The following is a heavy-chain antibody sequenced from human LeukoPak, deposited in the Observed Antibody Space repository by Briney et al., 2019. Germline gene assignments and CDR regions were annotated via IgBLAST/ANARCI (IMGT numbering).Heavy chain of an antibody. CDR3: ARGDSSGYFGVVDY. V-gene: IGHV3-23*01. CDR1: GFTFSSHA. J-gene: IGHJ4*02. D-gene: IGHD3-22*01. CDR2: ISDSGGST. Sequence: GGSMRLSCAASGFTFSSHAMSWVRQAPGKGLEWVSTISDSGGSTYYADSVKGRFTISRDNSKNTLYLQMTSLRAEDTAVYYCARGDSSGYFGVVDYWGQGTLVTVSS.